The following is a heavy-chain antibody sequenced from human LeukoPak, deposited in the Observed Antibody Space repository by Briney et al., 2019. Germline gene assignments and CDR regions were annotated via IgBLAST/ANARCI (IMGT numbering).Heavy chain of an antibody. Sequence: KSGGSLRLSCAAYGLTFSNGWTSSVRQAPGKGLEWDGRIKSKTNGGTTEYGAPVKGRFTISRDDSKNTLYLQMNSLKTEDTAVYYCTTDRYCSSTTCPGAFDHWGQGTLVTVSS. J-gene: IGHJ4*02. D-gene: IGHD2-2*01. V-gene: IGHV3-15*01. CDR2: IKSKTNGGTT. CDR1: GLTFSNGW. CDR3: TTDRYCSSTTCPGAFDH.